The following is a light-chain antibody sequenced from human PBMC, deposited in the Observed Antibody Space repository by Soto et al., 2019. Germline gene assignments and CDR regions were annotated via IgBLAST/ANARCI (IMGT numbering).Light chain of an antibody. CDR3: CSYIRSSSSWV. J-gene: IGLJ3*02. CDR2: EGS. CDR1: SSDVGSYNL. V-gene: IGLV2-14*02. Sequence: QSALTQPASVSGSPGQSITISCTGTSSDVGSYNLVSWYQQHPGKAPKLMIYEGSKRPSGVSNRFSGSKSGNTASLTISGLQAEDEADYYCCSYIRSSSSWVFGGGTKLTVL.